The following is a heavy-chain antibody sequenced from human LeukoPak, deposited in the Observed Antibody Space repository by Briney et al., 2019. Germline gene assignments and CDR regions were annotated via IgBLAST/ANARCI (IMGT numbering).Heavy chain of an antibody. Sequence: SETLSLTCTVSGVSISSGDYYWSWIRQPPGKGLEWIGYIYYSGSTYYNPSLKSRVTISVDTSKNQFSLKLSSVTAADTAVYYCARERVGYCSSTSCYFYNWFDPWGQGTLVTVSS. V-gene: IGHV4-30-4*01. CDR3: ARERVGYCSSTSCYFYNWFDP. J-gene: IGHJ5*02. CDR1: GVSISSGDYY. D-gene: IGHD2-2*01. CDR2: IYYSGST.